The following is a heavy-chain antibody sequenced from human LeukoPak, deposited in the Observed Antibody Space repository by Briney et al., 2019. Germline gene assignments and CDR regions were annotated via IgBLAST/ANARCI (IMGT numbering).Heavy chain of an antibody. CDR2: ISGSGGST. J-gene: IGHJ4*02. CDR3: AKPLGNIVVVPAAPLGY. CDR1: GFTFSSYA. V-gene: IGHV3-23*01. Sequence: PGGSLRLSCAASGFTFSSYAMSWVPQAPGKGVEWVSAISGSGGSTYYADSVQGRFTISRENSKNRLYMQVNRLREEERAVYYCAKPLGNIVVVPAAPLGYWGQGTLVTVSS. D-gene: IGHD2-2*01.